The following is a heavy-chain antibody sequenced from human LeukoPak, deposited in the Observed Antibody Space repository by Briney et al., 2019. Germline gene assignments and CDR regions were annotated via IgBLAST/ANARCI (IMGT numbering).Heavy chain of an antibody. D-gene: IGHD3-3*01. V-gene: IGHV3-30-3*02. CDR1: GFTFSSYA. Sequence: GRSLRLSCAASGFTFSSYAMHWVRQAPGKGLEWVAVMSFDGTHIYYADFVKGRFTISRDNSKNTLYLQMNSLIGEDTAVYYCAKDGAIFGVVITTYYFDYWGQGTLVTVSS. CDR2: MSFDGTHI. CDR3: AKDGAIFGVVITTYYFDY. J-gene: IGHJ4*02.